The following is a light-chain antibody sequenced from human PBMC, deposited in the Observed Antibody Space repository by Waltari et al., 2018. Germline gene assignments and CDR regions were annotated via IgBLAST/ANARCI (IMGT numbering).Light chain of an antibody. CDR3: QQYDYLPALT. CDR2: DAT. J-gene: IGKJ4*01. CDR1: QDIMNY. V-gene: IGKV1-33*01. Sequence: DIQMTQSPSSLSASVGDRVTITCQASQDIMNYLNWFQQQPGKAPKLLIFDATNLETGVPSRFSGSGSGADFTFTISSLQPEDVATYYCQQYDYLPALTFGGGTKVEIK.